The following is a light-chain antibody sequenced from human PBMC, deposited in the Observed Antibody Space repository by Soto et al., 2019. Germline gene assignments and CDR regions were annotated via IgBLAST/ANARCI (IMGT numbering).Light chain of an antibody. Sequence: EIVLTQSPGTLSLSPGERATLSCRASQSVSSSYLAWYQQKPGQAPRLLIYGASSRSTGIPDRFSGSGSGTDFTLTLSRLEPEEFAVYYCHQYDSSPLTFGGGTKVEIK. CDR2: GAS. CDR3: HQYDSSPLT. J-gene: IGKJ4*01. V-gene: IGKV3-20*01. CDR1: QSVSSSY.